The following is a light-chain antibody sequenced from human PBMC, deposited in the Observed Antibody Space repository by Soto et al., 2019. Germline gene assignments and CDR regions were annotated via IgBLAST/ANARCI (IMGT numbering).Light chain of an antibody. CDR3: QQYNNWPPLT. J-gene: IGKJ4*01. CDR1: QSVSSN. CDR2: GAS. V-gene: IGKV3-15*01. Sequence: EIVMTQSPATLSVSPGESATISCRASQSVSSNLAWYQQKPGQAPRLLIYGASTRATGIPARFSGSGSGTEFPLTIRSLQSEDFAVYYCQQYNNWPPLTFGGGTKVEIK.